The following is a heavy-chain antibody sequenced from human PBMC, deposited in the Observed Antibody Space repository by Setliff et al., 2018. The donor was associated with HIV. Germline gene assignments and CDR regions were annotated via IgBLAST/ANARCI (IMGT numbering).Heavy chain of an antibody. V-gene: IGHV4-4*02. CDR1: DDSITGNNW. Sequence: SETLSLTCTVSDDSITGNNWWYWLRQPPGKGLEWIGKTDHSGSTNYRPSLKSRVTMSVDKSKKQFSLKLKSMAAADTAVYYCARLHTDYGSWYFDSWGPGTLVTVSS. D-gene: IGHD3-10*01. CDR3: ARLHTDYGSWYFDS. CDR2: TDHSGST. J-gene: IGHJ4*02.